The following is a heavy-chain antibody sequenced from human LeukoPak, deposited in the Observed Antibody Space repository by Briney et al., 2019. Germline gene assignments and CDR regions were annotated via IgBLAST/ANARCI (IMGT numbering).Heavy chain of an antibody. Sequence: GGSLRLSCAASGFTFSSYAMHWVRQAPGKGLEWVAVISYDGSNKYYADSVKGRFTISRDNSKNTLYLQMNSLRAEDTAVYYCARDRDDSSGYYYYYYHYMDVWGKGTTVTVSS. V-gene: IGHV3-30*01. J-gene: IGHJ6*03. CDR3: ARDRDDSSGYYYYYYHYMDV. CDR2: ISYDGSNK. D-gene: IGHD3-22*01. CDR1: GFTFSSYA.